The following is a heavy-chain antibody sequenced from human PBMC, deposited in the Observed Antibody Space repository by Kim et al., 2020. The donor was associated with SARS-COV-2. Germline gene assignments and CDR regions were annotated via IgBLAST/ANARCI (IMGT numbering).Heavy chain of an antibody. V-gene: IGHV4-39*02. D-gene: IGHD3-22*01. CDR2: IYYSGNT. CDR3: ARDSLITMILVPQVWYYGMDV. CDR1: GGSISSSSYY. J-gene: IGHJ6*02. Sequence: SETLSLTCTVSGGSISSSSYYWGWIRQPPGKGLEWIGSIYYSGNTYYNPSLKSRVSISVDTSKNQFSLKLSSVTAADTAVYYCARDSLITMILVPQVWYYGMDVWGQGTTVTVSS.